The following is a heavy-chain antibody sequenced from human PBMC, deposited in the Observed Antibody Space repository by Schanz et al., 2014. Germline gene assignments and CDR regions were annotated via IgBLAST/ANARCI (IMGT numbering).Heavy chain of an antibody. D-gene: IGHD4-17*01. V-gene: IGHV4-31*03. CDR3: ARARGHGDLPGDI. CDR2: ISYSGST. CDR1: GGSVSSGGDY. J-gene: IGHJ3*02. Sequence: QVQLQESGPGLVKPSQTLSLTFTVSGGSVSSGGDYWSWIRQHPGKGLEWIGFISYSGSTYYNPSLKSRVTISVDTSKNQFSLNLSSATAADTAVYYCARARGHGDLPGDIWGQGTMVTVSS.